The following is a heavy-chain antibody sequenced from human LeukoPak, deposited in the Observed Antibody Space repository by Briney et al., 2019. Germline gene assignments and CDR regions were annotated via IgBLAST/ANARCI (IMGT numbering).Heavy chain of an antibody. CDR1: GYTFTGYY. Sequence: ASVKVSCKASGYTFTGYYTHWVRQAPGQGLEWMGWINPNSGGTNYAQKFQGRVTMTRDTSISTAYMELSRLRSDDTAVYYCARETIFTPWFDPWGQGTLVTVSS. J-gene: IGHJ5*02. CDR2: INPNSGGT. V-gene: IGHV1-2*02. D-gene: IGHD3-3*01. CDR3: ARETIFTPWFDP.